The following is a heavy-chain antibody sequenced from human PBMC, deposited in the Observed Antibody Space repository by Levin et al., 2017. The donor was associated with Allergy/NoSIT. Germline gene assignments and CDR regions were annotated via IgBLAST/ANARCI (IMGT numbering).Heavy chain of an antibody. CDR1: GFTFSSYG. J-gene: IGHJ5*02. D-gene: IGHD3/OR15-3a*01. CDR3: ARGGTGYDNWLDP. CDR2: ISGSSDTI. Sequence: TGGSLRLSCAASGFTFSSYGINWVRQAPGKGLEWVSYISGSSDTIHYADSVKGRFTISRDNAKNSLYLQMNSLRAEDTALYYCARGGTGYDNWLDPWGQGTLVTVSS. V-gene: IGHV3-48*01.